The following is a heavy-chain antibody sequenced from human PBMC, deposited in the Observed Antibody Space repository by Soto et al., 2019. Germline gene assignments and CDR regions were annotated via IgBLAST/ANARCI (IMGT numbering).Heavy chain of an antibody. Sequence: GGSLRLSCAASGFTFSGSAMHWVRQASGKGLEWVGRIRRKANSYATAYAASVKGRFTISRDDSKNMAYLQMNSLKTEDTAVYYCTPLDPVLRFLEGPSGVWGKGTTVTVSS. D-gene: IGHD3-3*01. CDR2: IRRKANSYAT. CDR3: TPLDPVLRFLEGPSGV. V-gene: IGHV3-73*01. J-gene: IGHJ6*04. CDR1: GFTFSGSA.